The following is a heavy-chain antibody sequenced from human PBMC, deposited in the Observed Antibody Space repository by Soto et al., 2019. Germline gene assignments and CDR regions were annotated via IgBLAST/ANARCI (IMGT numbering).Heavy chain of an antibody. CDR1: GFTFSSYS. CDR2: ISSSSSTI. Sequence: GGSLRLSCAASGFTFSSYSMNWVRQAPGKGLEWVSYISSSSSTIYYADSVKGRFTISRDNAKNSLYLQMNSLRDEDTAVYYCARVGYCISTSCHSYYYYGMDVWGQGTTVTVSS. D-gene: IGHD2-2*01. V-gene: IGHV3-48*02. J-gene: IGHJ6*02. CDR3: ARVGYCISTSCHSYYYYGMDV.